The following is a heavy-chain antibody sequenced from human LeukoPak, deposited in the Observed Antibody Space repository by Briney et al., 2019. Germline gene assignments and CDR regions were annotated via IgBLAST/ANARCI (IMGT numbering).Heavy chain of an antibody. J-gene: IGHJ3*02. Sequence: ASVKVSCKASGYTFTGYYMHWVRQAPGQGLEWMGWINPNSGGTNYAQKFQGRVTMTRDTSISTAYMELSRLRSDDTAVYYCARERYSYGQDAFDIRGQGTMVTVSS. D-gene: IGHD5-18*01. CDR1: GYTFTGYY. CDR3: ARERYSYGQDAFDI. CDR2: INPNSGGT. V-gene: IGHV1-2*02.